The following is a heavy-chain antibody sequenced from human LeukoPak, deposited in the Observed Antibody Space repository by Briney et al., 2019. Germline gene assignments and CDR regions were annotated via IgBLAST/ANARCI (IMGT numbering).Heavy chain of an antibody. CDR2: FDPEDGET. D-gene: IGHD3-22*01. CDR3: ATHSSAYYYVNPLWQH. Sequence: GASVKVSCKVYGYILTELSMHWVRQAPGKELEWMGGFDPEDGETIYAQKFQGRFTMTEDTSTDTAYMELSSLRSEDTAVYYCATHSSAYYYVNPLWQHWGQGTLVTVSS. J-gene: IGHJ1*01. V-gene: IGHV1-24*01. CDR1: GYILTELS.